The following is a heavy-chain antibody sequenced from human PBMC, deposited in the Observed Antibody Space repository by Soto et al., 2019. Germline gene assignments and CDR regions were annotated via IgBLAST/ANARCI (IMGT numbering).Heavy chain of an antibody. CDR3: ARGLAAAGYTEVNFAY. CDR1: GYTFTSYG. D-gene: IGHD6-13*01. V-gene: IGHV1-18*01. J-gene: IGHJ4*02. CDR2: ISAYNGNT. Sequence: ASVKVSCKASGYTFTSYGISWVRQAPGQGLEWMGWISAYNGNTNYAQKLQGRVTMTTDTSTSTAYMELRSLRSDDTAVYYCARGLAAAGYTEVNFAYWGQGTLVTVSS.